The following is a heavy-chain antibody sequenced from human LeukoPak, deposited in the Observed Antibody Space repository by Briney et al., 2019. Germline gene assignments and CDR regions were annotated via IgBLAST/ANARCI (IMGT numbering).Heavy chain of an antibody. J-gene: IGHJ4*02. V-gene: IGHV4-59*12. CDR2: IYYSGST. CDR3: ARDSGYDSPNPSLDY. CDR1: GDSMSGYY. Sequence: PSETLSLTCSVSGDSMSGYYWSWIRQPPGKALEWIGYIYYSGSTYYNPSLKSRVTISVDTSKNQFSLKLSSVTAADTAVYYCARDSGYDSPNPSLDYWGQGTLVTVSS. D-gene: IGHD5-12*01.